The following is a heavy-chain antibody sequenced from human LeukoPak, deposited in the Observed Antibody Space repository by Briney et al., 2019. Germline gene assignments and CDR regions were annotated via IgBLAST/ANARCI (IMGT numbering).Heavy chain of an antibody. J-gene: IGHJ6*03. D-gene: IGHD1-26*01. V-gene: IGHV1-8*01. CDR3: AGGEMVVGATHYYYYYMDV. CDR1: GYTFTSYD. Sequence: GASVKVSCKASGYTFTSYDINWGRQATGQGLEWMGWMNPNSGNTGYAQKFQGRITMTRNTSISTAYMELSSLRSEDTAVYYCAGGEMVVGATHYYYYYMDVWGKGTTVTVSS. CDR2: MNPNSGNT.